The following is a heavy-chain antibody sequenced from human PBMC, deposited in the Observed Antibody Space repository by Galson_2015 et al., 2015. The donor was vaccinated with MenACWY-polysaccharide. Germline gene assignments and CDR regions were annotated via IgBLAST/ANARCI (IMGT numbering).Heavy chain of an antibody. CDR3: ARGRRVGATRFWYFDL. J-gene: IGHJ2*01. CDR1: GFTFSSYD. V-gene: IGHV3-13*01. D-gene: IGHD1-26*01. CDR2: IGTAGDT. Sequence: SLRLSCAASGFTFSSYDMHWVRQATGKGLEWVSAIGTAGDTYYPGSVKGRFTISRENAKNSLYLQMNSLRAGDTAVYYCARGRRVGATRFWYFDLWGRGTLVTVSS.